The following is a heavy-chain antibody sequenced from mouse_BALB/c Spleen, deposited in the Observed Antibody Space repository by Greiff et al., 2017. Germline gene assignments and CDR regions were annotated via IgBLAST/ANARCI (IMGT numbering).Heavy chain of an antibody. Sequence: VQLKESGPDLVKPSQSLSLTCTVTGYSITSGYSWPWIRQFPGNKLEWMGYIHYSGSTNYNPSLKSRISITRDTSKNQFFLQLNSVTTEDTATYYCASDVPMDYWGQGTSVTVSS. J-gene: IGHJ4*01. D-gene: IGHD2-3*01. CDR1: GYSITSGYS. CDR2: IHYSGST. V-gene: IGHV3-1*02. CDR3: ASDVPMDY.